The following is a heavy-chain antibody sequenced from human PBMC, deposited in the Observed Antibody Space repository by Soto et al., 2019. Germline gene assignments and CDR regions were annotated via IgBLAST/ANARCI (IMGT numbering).Heavy chain of an antibody. CDR2: IYYSGT. Sequence: PSETLSLTCSVSGGSISSYYWSWIRQPPGKGLEWIAYIYYSGTSYNPSLKSRVSISLDTSKHQFSLKLSSVTAADTAVYYCARTYDGSGPNSGGYAFDIWGQGTMVTVSS. D-gene: IGHD3-22*01. CDR1: GGSISSYY. J-gene: IGHJ3*02. CDR3: ARTYDGSGPNSGGYAFDI. V-gene: IGHV4-59*01.